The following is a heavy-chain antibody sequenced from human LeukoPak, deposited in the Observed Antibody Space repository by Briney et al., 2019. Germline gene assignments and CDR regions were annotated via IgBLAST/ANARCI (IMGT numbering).Heavy chain of an antibody. D-gene: IGHD6-13*01. V-gene: IGHV3-53*01. CDR2: IYTGGST. CDR3: ARGSAAGWGKYYFDY. J-gene: IGHJ4*02. Sequence: GGSLRLSCAASGFTFSSYWVSWVRQAPGKGLEWVSVIYTGGSTYYADSVKGRFTISRDNSKNTLYLQMHDLRAEDTAVYYCARGSAAGWGKYYFDYWGQGTLVTVSS. CDR1: GFTFSSYW.